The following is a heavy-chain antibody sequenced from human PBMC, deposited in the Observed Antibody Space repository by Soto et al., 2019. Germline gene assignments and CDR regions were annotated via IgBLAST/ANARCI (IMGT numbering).Heavy chain of an antibody. CDR2: IVVGSGNT. V-gene: IGHV1-58*01. J-gene: IGHJ6*02. Sequence: GASVKVSCKASGFTFTSSAVQWVRQARGQRLEWIGWIVVGSGNTNYAQKFQERVTITRDMSTSTAYMELSSLRSEDTAVYYCAADHTYYDFWSGTKYYYGVDVWGQGTTVTVSS. CDR3: AADHTYYDFWSGTKYYYGVDV. D-gene: IGHD3-3*01. CDR1: GFTFTSSA.